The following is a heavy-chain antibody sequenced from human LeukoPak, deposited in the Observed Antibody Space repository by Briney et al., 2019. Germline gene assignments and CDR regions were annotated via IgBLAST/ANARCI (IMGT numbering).Heavy chain of an antibody. V-gene: IGHV3-7*01. Sequence: PGGSLRLSCAASGFTFSNYWMTWVRQAPGKGLEWVANIKEDGSKENYVDSVKGRFTISRDNAKNSLYLQMNSLRAEDTAVYYCARDRYSSGWYGDFDCWGQGTLVTVSS. J-gene: IGHJ4*02. CDR1: GFTFSNYW. D-gene: IGHD6-19*01. CDR2: IKEDGSKE. CDR3: ARDRYSSGWYGDFDC.